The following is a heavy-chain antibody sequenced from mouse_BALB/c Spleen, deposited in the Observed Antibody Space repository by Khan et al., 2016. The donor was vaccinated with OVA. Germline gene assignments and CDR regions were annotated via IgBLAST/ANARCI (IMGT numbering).Heavy chain of an antibody. CDR3: AMLYYSWFAD. J-gene: IGHJ3*01. V-gene: IGHV1S81*02. CDR2: INPSNGRT. Sequence: QVQLQQSGAELVRPGASVRLSCKTSGYTFTTYWMHWVKQRPGQGLEWIGEINPSNGRTNYNEKFKSKATLTVDKSSSTAHIHLSSLTSEESAVYSCAMLYYSWFADWGQGTLVSVSA. D-gene: IGHD2-1*01. CDR1: GYTFTTYW.